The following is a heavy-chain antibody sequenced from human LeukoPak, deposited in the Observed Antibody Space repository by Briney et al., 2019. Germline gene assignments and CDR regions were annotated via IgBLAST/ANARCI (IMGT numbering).Heavy chain of an antibody. V-gene: IGHV4-34*01. CDR1: GGSFSGYY. CDR3: ARQTYYYYYMDV. Sequence: SETLSLTCAVYGGSFSGYYWSWIRQPPGKGLEWIGEINHRGSTNYNPSLKSRVTISVDTSKNQFSLKLTSVTAADRAVFYCARQTYYYYYMDVWGKGTTVTISS. J-gene: IGHJ6*03. CDR2: INHRGST.